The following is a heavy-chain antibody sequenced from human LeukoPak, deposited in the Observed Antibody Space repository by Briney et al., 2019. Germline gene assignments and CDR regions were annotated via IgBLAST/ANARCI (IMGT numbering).Heavy chain of an antibody. CDR2: IIPILGIA. V-gene: IGHV1-69*04. CDR1: GGTFSSYA. CDR3: ARLDYYDSSGYYRMDY. J-gene: IGHJ4*02. Sequence: EASVKVSCKASGGTFSSYAISWVRQAPGQGLEWMGRIIPILGIANYAQKFQGRVTITADKSTSTAYMELSSLRSEDTAVYYCARLDYYDSSGYYRMDYWGQGTLVTVSS. D-gene: IGHD3-22*01.